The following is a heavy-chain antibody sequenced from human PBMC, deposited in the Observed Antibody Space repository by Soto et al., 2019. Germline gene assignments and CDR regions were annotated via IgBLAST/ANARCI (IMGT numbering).Heavy chain of an antibody. CDR1: GFTFSSYA. V-gene: IGHV3-30-3*01. Sequence: GGSLRLSCAASGFTFSSYAMHWVRQAPGKGLEWVAVISYDGSNKYYADSVKGRFTISRDNSKNTLYLQMSSLRAEDTAVYYCARDPSAAAPDYWGQGTLVTVSS. CDR3: ARDPSAAAPDY. J-gene: IGHJ4*02. CDR2: ISYDGSNK. D-gene: IGHD6-13*01.